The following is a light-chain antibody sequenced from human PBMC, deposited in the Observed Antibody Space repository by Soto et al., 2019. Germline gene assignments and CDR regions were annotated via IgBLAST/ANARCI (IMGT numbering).Light chain of an antibody. CDR3: QQYNSYLIT. J-gene: IGKJ5*01. CDR2: DAS. CDR1: QSISSW. V-gene: IGKV1-5*01. Sequence: DIQLTQSPSTLSASVGDRVTITCRASQSISSWLAWYQQTPGKAPKLLIYDASSLESGVPSRFRGSGSGTEFTLTISRLQPDDFETYYCQQYNSYLITFGQGTRLEI.